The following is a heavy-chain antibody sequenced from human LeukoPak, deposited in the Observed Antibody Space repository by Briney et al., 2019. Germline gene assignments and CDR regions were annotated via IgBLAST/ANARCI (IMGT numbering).Heavy chain of an antibody. Sequence: SETLSLTCTGSGGSISSYYWSWIRQPPGKGLEWMGYIYYSGSTNYNPSLKSRVTISVDTSKNQFSLKLSSVTAADTAVYYCARDKFSSGGSLVFDYWGQGTLVTVSS. CDR3: ARDKFSSGGSLVFDY. V-gene: IGHV4-59*01. CDR1: GGSISSYY. D-gene: IGHD2-15*01. J-gene: IGHJ4*02. CDR2: IYYSGST.